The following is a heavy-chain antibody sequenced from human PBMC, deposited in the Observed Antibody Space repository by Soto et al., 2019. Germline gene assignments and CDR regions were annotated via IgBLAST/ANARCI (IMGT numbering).Heavy chain of an antibody. J-gene: IGHJ6*02. D-gene: IGHD2-21*02. V-gene: IGHV4-59*01. CDR3: ARDLWCYCGADCYPLDV. Sequence: QVRLQESGPGLVKPSETLSLTCTASGGSISSYYWSWIRQPPVKGLEWIGYMYNTWSTIYNPSLKSRVTISVDPSKNQFSLELNSVTAADTAVYYCARDLWCYCGADCYPLDVWGQGTTVTVSS. CDR1: GGSISSYY. CDR2: MYNTWST.